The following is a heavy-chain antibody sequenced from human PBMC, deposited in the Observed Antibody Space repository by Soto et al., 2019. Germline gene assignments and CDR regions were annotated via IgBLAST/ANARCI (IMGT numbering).Heavy chain of an antibody. D-gene: IGHD3-10*01. Sequence: PSETLSLTCAVYGGSFSGYYWSWIRQPPGKGLEWIGEINHSGSTNYNPSLKSRVTISVDTSKNQFSLKLSSVTAADTAVYYCARVSGIYYYGMDVWGQGTTVNVSS. CDR3: ARVSGIYYYGMDV. CDR1: GGSFSGYY. V-gene: IGHV4-34*01. J-gene: IGHJ6*02. CDR2: INHSGST.